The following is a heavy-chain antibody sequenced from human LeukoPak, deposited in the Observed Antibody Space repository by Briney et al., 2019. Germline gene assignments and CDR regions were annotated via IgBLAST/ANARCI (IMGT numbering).Heavy chain of an antibody. J-gene: IGHJ5*02. CDR1: GLTFSGYS. D-gene: IGHD3-10*01. CDR3: AKGGLLWFGPYIHPTLNWFDP. Sequence: PGGSLRLSCAASGLTFSGYSMNWVRQAPGKGLEWVAFIRYDGSKKPYVDSVKGRSTISRDNSKNTLYLQMNSLRAEDAAVYYCAKGGLLWFGPYIHPTLNWFDPWGQGTLVTVSS. CDR2: IRYDGSKK. V-gene: IGHV3-30*02.